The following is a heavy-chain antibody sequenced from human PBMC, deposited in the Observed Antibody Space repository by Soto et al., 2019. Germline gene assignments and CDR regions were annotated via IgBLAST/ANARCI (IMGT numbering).Heavy chain of an antibody. D-gene: IGHD6-13*01. J-gene: IGHJ6*02. CDR1: GFTFSSYG. CDR2: IWYDGSNK. V-gene: IGHV3-33*01. CDR3: ARDSPQQQLPPHYYYYYGMDV. Sequence: GGSLRLSCAASGFTFSSYGMHWVRQAPGKGLEWVAVIWYDGSNKYYADSVKGRFTISRDNSKNTLYLQMNSLRAEDTAVYYCARDSPQQQLPPHYYYYYGMDVWGQGTTVTVSS.